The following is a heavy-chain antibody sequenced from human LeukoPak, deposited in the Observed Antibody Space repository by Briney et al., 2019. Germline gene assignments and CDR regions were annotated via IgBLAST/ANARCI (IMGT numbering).Heavy chain of an antibody. CDR1: GGSISSSSYY. CDR3: ARGSGGYSSSWTSFDY. CDR2: IYYSGST. V-gene: IGHV4-39*07. J-gene: IGHJ4*02. D-gene: IGHD6-13*01. Sequence: PSETLSLTCTVSGGSISSSSYYWGWIRQPPGKGLEWIGSIYYSGSTYYNPSLKSRVTISVDTSKNQFSLKLTSVTAADTAVCYCARGSGGYSSSWTSFDYWGQGTLVTVSS.